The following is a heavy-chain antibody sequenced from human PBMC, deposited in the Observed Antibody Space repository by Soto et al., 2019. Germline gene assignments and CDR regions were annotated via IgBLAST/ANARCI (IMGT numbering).Heavy chain of an antibody. J-gene: IGHJ3*02. CDR3: ARDSPFGVVIFHARSPAASDI. V-gene: IGHV3-21*01. CDR2: ISSSSSYI. Sequence: GSLRLSCAASGFTFSSYSMNWVRQAPGKGLEWVSSISSSSSYIYYADSVKGRFTISRDNAKNSLYLQMNSLRAEDTAVYYCARDSPFGVVIFHARSPAASDIWGQGTMVTVSS. CDR1: GFTFSSYS. D-gene: IGHD3-3*01.